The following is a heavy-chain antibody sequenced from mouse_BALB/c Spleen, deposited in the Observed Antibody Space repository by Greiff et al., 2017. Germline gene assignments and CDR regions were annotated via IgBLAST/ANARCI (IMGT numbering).Heavy chain of an antibody. CDR3: ARSYYGNYPAWFAY. J-gene: IGHJ3*01. D-gene: IGHD2-10*01. V-gene: IGHV3-6*02. Sequence: EVQLQQSGPGLVKPSQSLSLTCSVTGYSITSGYYWNWIRQFPGNKLEWMGYISYDGSNNYNPSLKNRISITRDTSKNQFFLKLNSVTTEDTATYYCARSYYGNYPAWFAYWGQGTLVTVSA. CDR2: ISYDGSN. CDR1: GYSITSGYY.